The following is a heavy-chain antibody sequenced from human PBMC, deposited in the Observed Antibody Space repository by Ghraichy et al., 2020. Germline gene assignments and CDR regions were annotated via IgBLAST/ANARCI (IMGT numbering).Heavy chain of an antibody. CDR3: ARDGTICGRMWSPQNWFDP. Sequence: ASVKVSCKASGYTFTDYYMHWVRQAPGQGPEWMGWINCENGVTKYAQKFQGRVTLTRDTSIHTVYMEMTSLRSHDTALYYCARDGTICGRMWSPQNWFDPWGQVTLVTGSS. V-gene: IGHV1-2*02. D-gene: IGHD2-21*01. CDR1: GYTFTDYY. CDR2: INCENGVT. J-gene: IGHJ5*02.